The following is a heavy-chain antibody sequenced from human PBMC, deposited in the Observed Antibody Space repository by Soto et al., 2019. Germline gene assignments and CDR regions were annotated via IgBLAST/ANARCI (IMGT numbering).Heavy chain of an antibody. CDR3: ARGVVVTALMYYYYGMDV. CDR2: IIPIFGTA. D-gene: IGHD2-21*02. CDR1: GGTFSSYA. V-gene: IGHV1-69*12. J-gene: IGHJ6*02. Sequence: QVQLVQSGAEVKKPGSSVKVSCKASGGTFSSYAISWVRQAPGQGLEWMGGIIPIFGTANYAQKFQGRVTITADESTSTAYMELSRLRSEDTAVYYCARGVVVTALMYYYYGMDVWGQGTTVTVSS.